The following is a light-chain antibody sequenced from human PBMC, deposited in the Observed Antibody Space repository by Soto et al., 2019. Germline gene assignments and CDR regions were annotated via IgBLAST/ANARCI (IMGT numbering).Light chain of an antibody. CDR2: EVS. J-gene: IGLJ2*01. V-gene: IGLV2-14*01. CDR3: SSYTSSSTLVV. Sequence: QSALTQPASVSGSPGQSITISCTGSSSDVGGYNYVSWYQQHPGKAPKLMFYEVSNRPSGVSNRFSGSKSGNTASLTISGLQAEDEADYYCSSYTSSSTLVVFGGGTKVTVL. CDR1: SSDVGGYNY.